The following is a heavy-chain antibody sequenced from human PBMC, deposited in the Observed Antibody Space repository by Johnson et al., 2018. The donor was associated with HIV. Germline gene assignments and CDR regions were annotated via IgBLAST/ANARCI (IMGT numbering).Heavy chain of an antibody. V-gene: IGHV3-23*03. CDR3: ARTLGRHADAFDI. J-gene: IGHJ3*02. Sequence: VQLVESGGGVVRPGGSLRLSCAASGFTFGSYAMSWVRQAPGKGLEWVSVIYSGGSTYYADSVKGRFTISRDNSKNTLYLQMNSLRAEDTAVYYCARTLGRHADAFDIWGQGTMVTVSS. CDR2: IYSGGST. CDR1: GFTFGSYA. D-gene: IGHD3-16*01.